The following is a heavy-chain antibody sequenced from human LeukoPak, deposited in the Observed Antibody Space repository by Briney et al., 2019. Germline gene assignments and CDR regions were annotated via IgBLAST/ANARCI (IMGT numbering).Heavy chain of an antibody. CDR1: GFTFSSYA. V-gene: IGHV3-30-3*01. D-gene: IGHD4-17*01. J-gene: IGHJ4*02. CDR3: ARGNYGDSSGFDY. CDR2: ISYDGSNK. Sequence: GGSLRLSCAASGFTFSSYAMHWVRQAPGKGLEWVAVISYDGSNKYYADSVKGRFTIPRDNSKNTLYLQMNSLRAEDTAVYYCARGNYGDSSGFDYWGQGTLVTVSS.